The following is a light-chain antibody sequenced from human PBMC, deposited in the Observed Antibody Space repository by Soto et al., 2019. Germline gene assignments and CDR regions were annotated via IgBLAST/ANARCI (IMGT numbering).Light chain of an antibody. CDR1: QCVSSSY. CDR2: GVS. Sequence: EIVLTQSPGTLSLSPGERATLSCRASQCVSSSYLAWHQQKPGQAPRLLIYGVSSRATGIPDRFSGSGSGTDFTLTISRLEPEDFAMYYCLHHGSSLWTFGQGTKVDIK. V-gene: IGKV3-20*01. J-gene: IGKJ1*01. CDR3: LHHGSSLWT.